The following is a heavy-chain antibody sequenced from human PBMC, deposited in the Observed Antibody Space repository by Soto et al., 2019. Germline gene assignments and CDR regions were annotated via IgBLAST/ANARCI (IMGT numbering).Heavy chain of an antibody. CDR2: INAIGSDT. D-gene: IGHD3-10*01. Sequence: EVQLLESGGGLVQPGGSLRLSCAASGFTFSSYAMTWVRQAPGKGLEWVSTINAIGSDTYYADSVKGRFTISRDNSKSTLYLQMYSLRAEDTALYYCANFPRFGGGSNFFDPWGQGTLVTVSS. CDR3: ANFPRFGGGSNFFDP. J-gene: IGHJ5*02. CDR1: GFTFSSYA. V-gene: IGHV3-23*01.